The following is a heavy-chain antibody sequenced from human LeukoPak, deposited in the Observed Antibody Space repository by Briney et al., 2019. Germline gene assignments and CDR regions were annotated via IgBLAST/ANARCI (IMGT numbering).Heavy chain of an antibody. CDR3: ARGRSSSWYAVYFQH. Sequence: PSETLSLTCAVYGGSFSGYYWSWIRQPPGKGLEWIGEINHRGSTNYNPSLKSRVTISVDTSKTQFSLTLSSVTAADTAVYYCARGRSSSWYAVYFQHWGQGTLVTVSS. J-gene: IGHJ1*01. D-gene: IGHD6-13*01. V-gene: IGHV4-34*01. CDR1: GGSFSGYY. CDR2: INHRGST.